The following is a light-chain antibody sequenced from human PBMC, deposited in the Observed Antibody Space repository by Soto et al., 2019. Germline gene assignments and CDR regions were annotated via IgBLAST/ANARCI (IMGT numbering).Light chain of an antibody. CDR1: QGSSNY. Sequence: DIQMTQSPSSLSASVGDRVTITCLASQGSSNYLAWYQQKPGKVHELLIYGASTLKSGVPSRFSGSGSGTDFTLTISSLQPEDVATYYCQKYNSAPCTFGPGTKVDIK. V-gene: IGKV1-27*01. CDR3: QKYNSAPCT. CDR2: GAS. J-gene: IGKJ3*01.